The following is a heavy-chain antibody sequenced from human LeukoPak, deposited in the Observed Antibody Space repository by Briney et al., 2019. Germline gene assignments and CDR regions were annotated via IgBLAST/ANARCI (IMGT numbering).Heavy chain of an antibody. D-gene: IGHD6-13*01. Sequence: PTGGSLRLSCAASGFTFSSYAMHWVRQAPGKGLEWVAVISYDGSNKYYADSVKGRFTISRDNSKNTLYLQMNSLRAEDTAVYYCARDGIAGYNWFDPWGQGTLVTVSS. CDR3: ARDGIAGYNWFDP. CDR1: GFTFSSYA. J-gene: IGHJ5*02. CDR2: ISYDGSNK. V-gene: IGHV3-30-3*01.